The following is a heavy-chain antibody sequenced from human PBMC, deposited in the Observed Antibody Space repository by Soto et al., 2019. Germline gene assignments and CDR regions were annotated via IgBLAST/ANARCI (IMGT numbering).Heavy chain of an antibody. J-gene: IGHJ5*02. CDR2: ISSSSSYI. V-gene: IGHV3-21*01. CDR3: ARGGPPDPNWFDP. Sequence: PGGSLRLSCAASGFTFSSYSMNWVRQAPGKGLEWVSSISSSSSYIYYADSVKGRFTISRDNAKNSLYLQMNSLRAEDTAVYYCARGGPPDPNWFDPWGQGTLVT. CDR1: GFTFSSYS.